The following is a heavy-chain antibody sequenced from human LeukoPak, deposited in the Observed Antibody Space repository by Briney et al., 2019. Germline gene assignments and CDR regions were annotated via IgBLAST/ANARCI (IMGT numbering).Heavy chain of an antibody. CDR1: GFTFSSYA. D-gene: IGHD1-26*01. CDR2: ITWNSGTI. V-gene: IGHV3-9*01. J-gene: IGHJ5*02. Sequence: PGGSLRLSCAASGFTFSSYAMSWVRQAPGKGLEWVSGITWNSGTIDYVDSVKGRFTISRDNAKNSLYLQMNSLRAEDTALYYCTKAAYGGSEGSWGQGTLVTVSS. CDR3: TKAAYGGSEGS.